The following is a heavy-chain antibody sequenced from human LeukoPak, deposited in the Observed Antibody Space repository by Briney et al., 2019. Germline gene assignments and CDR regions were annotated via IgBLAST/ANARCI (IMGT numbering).Heavy chain of an antibody. CDR3: ARGFPQLERFDY. J-gene: IGHJ4*02. V-gene: IGHV1-69*04. CDR1: GGTFSSYA. Sequence: SVKVSCKASGGTFSSYAISWVRQAPGQGLEWMGRIIPIFGIANYAQKFQGRVTITADKSTSTAHMELSSLRSEDTAVYYCARGFPQLERFDYWGQGTLVTVSS. CDR2: IIPIFGIA. D-gene: IGHD1-1*01.